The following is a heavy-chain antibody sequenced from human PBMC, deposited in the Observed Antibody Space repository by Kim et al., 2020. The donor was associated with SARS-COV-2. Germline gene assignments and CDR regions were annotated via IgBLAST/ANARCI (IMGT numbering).Heavy chain of an antibody. CDR2: ISSSGTRT. V-gene: IGHV3-23*01. CDR1: GFTFSSYA. D-gene: IGHD2-15*01. Sequence: GGSLRLSCAASGFTFSSYAMSWVRQAPGKGLEWVSGISSSGTRTYYADSVKGRFTIYRDNSKNTLFLQMGSLRADDSAIYFCVNTGCFDAGNQVNNWFDPWGQGTLVTVSS. CDR3: VNTGCFDAGNQVNNWFDP. J-gene: IGHJ5*02.